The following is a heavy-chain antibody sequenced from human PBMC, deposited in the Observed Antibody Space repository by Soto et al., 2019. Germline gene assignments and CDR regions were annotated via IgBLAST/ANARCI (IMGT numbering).Heavy chain of an antibody. J-gene: IGHJ4*02. CDR2: ISGSGGST. V-gene: IGHV3-23*01. CDR1: GFTFSSYA. Sequence: GGSLRLSCAASGFTFSSYAMSWVRQAPGKGLEWVSAISGSGGSTYYADSVKGRFTISRDNSKNTLYLQMNSLRAEDTAVYYCAKSYSSSWYTDYFDYWGQGTLVTVSS. D-gene: IGHD6-13*01. CDR3: AKSYSSSWYTDYFDY.